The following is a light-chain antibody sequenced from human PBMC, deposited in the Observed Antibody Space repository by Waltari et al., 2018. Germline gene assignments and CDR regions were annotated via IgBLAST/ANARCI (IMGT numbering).Light chain of an antibody. CDR2: EDT. V-gene: IGLV1-51*02. CDR1: RSNVGDNY. Sequence: QSVFTQPPSASAAPGQRVTIPCSGGRSNVGDNYVSWYRQFPGTAPKLLIYEDTNRPSGIPGRFSGSKSGTSATLDITGLQAGDEADYYCGTWDSSLSGAVFGGGTHLTVL. CDR3: GTWDSSLSGAV. J-gene: IGLJ7*01.